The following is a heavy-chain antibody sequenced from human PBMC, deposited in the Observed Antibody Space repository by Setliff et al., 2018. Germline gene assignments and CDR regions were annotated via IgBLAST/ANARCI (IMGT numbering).Heavy chain of an antibody. J-gene: IGHJ3*02. CDR2: VYHNENT. D-gene: IGHD2-21*02. CDR3: ARTPRGGNSAFDI. CDR1: GASITSNNW. Sequence: SETLSLTCAVSGASITSNNWWSWVRQPPGMRLEWIGEVYHNENTNYNASLKSRVTISVDRSKDQFSLRLTSVTAADTAVYYCARTPRGGNSAFDIRGQGTMVTVSS. V-gene: IGHV4-4*02.